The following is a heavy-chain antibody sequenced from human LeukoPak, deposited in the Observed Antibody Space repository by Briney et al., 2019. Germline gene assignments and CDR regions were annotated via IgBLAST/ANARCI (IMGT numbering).Heavy chain of an antibody. Sequence: PSETLSLTCTVSGGSVYTSDYYWGGVRQPPGKGPEWIGDIFYTGKTNYNPSLKSRVSISIDTSKNQCSLKPTAVTGAYTAVYYCARVFVCWGQGTLVTVSS. V-gene: IGHV4-39*07. D-gene: IGHD2-8*01. J-gene: IGHJ4*02. CDR3: ARVFVC. CDR2: IFYTGKT. CDR1: GGSVYTSDYY.